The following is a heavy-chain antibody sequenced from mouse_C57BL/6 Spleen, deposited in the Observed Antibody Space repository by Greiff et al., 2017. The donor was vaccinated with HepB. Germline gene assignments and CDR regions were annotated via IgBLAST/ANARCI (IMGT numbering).Heavy chain of an antibody. CDR3: ARTGTDWYFDV. J-gene: IGHJ1*03. D-gene: IGHD4-1*01. CDR2: IDPANGNT. V-gene: IGHV14-3*01. Sequence: VQLQQSVAELVRPGASVKLSCTASGFNIKNTYMHWVKQRPEQGLEWIGRIDPANGNTKYAPKFQGKATITADKSSSTAYMQLSSLTSEDSAVYFCARTGTDWYFDVWGTGTTVTVSS. CDR1: GFNIKNTY.